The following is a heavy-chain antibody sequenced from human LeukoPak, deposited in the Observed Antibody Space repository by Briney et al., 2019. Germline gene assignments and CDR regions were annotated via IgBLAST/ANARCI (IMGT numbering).Heavy chain of an antibody. D-gene: IGHD4-17*01. Sequence: PGGSLRLSCAASGFTLRSYTMNWVRQAPGKGLEWVSSIGISSNKIYYADSVKGRFIISRDNAKNSVYLQMNSLRAEDTAVYYCARDGPPANLPDGDYVWFDPWGQGTLVTVSS. CDR3: ARDGPPANLPDGDYVWFDP. CDR1: GFTLRSYT. J-gene: IGHJ5*02. CDR2: IGISSNKI. V-gene: IGHV3-21*04.